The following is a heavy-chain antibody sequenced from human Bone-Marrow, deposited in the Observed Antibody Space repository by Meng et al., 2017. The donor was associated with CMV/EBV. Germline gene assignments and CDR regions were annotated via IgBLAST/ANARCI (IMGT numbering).Heavy chain of an antibody. J-gene: IGHJ6*02. CDR1: GFTFSSYW. V-gene: IGHV3-74*01. D-gene: IGHD6-25*01. CDR3: ASSSSAAPYYHYGMDV. CDR2: INSDGSST. Sequence: GGSLRLSCAASGFTFSSYWMHWVRQAQGKGLVWVSRINSDGSSTSYADSVKGRFTNSRDNAKNTLYLQMNSLRAEDTAVYYCASSSSAAPYYHYGMDVWGQGPTVTGSS.